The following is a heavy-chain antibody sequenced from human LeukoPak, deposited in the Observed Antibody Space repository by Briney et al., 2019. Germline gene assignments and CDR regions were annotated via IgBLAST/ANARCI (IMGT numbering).Heavy chain of an antibody. V-gene: IGHV3-11*04. CDR2: IKGITNTI. J-gene: IGHJ4*02. CDR1: GFTFREYY. CDR3: ARGGISARPDY. D-gene: IGHD6-6*01. Sequence: PGGALRLSCAASGFTFREYYMTGIRQAPRKEVAGVSYIKGITNTIYYAESLRGRFTTSRDNSKKTLYLQMNSLRVEDTALYYCARGGISARPDYWGQGTLVTVSS.